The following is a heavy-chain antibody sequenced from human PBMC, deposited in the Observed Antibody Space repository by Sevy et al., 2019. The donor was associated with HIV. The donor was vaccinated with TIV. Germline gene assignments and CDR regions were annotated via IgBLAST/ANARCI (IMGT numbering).Heavy chain of an antibody. V-gene: IGHV4-59*08. CDR3: AGENAWGRGYS. Sequence: SETLSLTCTVSGGSITTLYWNWIRQPPGKGLEWIANIYYNGHINYNPSLKSRVTLSLDTSKNQFSLRLSSVTAADTAMYYCAGENAWGRGYSRGQGTLVTVSS. D-gene: IGHD1-26*01. CDR2: IYYNGHI. CDR1: GGSITTLY. J-gene: IGHJ5*01.